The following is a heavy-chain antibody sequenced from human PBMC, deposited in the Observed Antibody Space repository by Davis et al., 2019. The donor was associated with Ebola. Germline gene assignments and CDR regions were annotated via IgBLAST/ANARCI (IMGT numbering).Heavy chain of an antibody. CDR1: GLTFEDYA. V-gene: IGHV3-9*01. CDR2: ISWKTEKI. D-gene: IGHD3-10*01. Sequence: GGSLRLSCAASGLTFEDYAMHWVRQTPERGLEWVSGISWKTEKIAYADSVKGRFTISRDNAKNSLYLQMNSLRAEDTALYYCARDERTYYYGSGSLSRYGMDVWGQGTTVTVSS. J-gene: IGHJ6*02. CDR3: ARDERTYYYGSGSLSRYGMDV.